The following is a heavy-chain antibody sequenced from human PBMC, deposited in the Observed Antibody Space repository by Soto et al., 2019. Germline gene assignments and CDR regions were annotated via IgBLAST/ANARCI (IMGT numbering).Heavy chain of an antibody. CDR3: AREGVAPYYYYGMDV. D-gene: IGHD5-12*01. Sequence: QVQLVQSGAEVKKPGASVKVSCKASGYTFTRSGISWVRQAPGQGHEWMGWISTYNGDTNYAQTFQGRVTMTTDTSTITVYMELRSLRSDDTAVYYCAREGVAPYYYYGMDVWGQGTPVTVSS. CDR1: GYTFTRSG. CDR2: ISTYNGDT. J-gene: IGHJ6*02. V-gene: IGHV1-18*01.